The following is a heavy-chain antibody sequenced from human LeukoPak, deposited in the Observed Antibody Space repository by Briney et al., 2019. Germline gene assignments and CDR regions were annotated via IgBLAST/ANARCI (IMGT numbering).Heavy chain of an antibody. J-gene: IGHJ1*01. Sequence: SVKVSCKASGGTFSNYAISWVRQAPRQGLEWMGGIIPIFDAADNAQKFQGRLTITADESTSTAYMELSRLRSDDTAVYYCARASCDSSDYEYFQHWGQGTLVTVSS. CDR3: ARASCDSSDYEYFQH. D-gene: IGHD3-22*01. V-gene: IGHV1-69*13. CDR1: GGTFSNYA. CDR2: IIPIFDAA.